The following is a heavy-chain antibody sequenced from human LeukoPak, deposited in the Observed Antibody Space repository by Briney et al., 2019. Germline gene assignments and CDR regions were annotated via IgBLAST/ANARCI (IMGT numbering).Heavy chain of an antibody. D-gene: IGHD6-13*01. V-gene: IGHV4-59*01. CDR2: IYYSGST. CDR1: GGSISSYY. CDR3: ARALELGGAFDI. Sequence: SETLSLTCTVSGGSISSYYWSWIRQPPGKGLEWIGYIYYSGSTNYNPSLKSRVTISVDTSKNQFSLKLSSVTAADTAVYYCARALELGGAFDIWGQGTMVTVSS. J-gene: IGHJ3*02.